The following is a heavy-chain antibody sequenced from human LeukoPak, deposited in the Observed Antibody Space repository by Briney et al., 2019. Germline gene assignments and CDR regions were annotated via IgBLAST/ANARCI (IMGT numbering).Heavy chain of an antibody. J-gene: IGHJ6*02. CDR3: ARAVYDFWSGYYTPSYYGMDV. CDR1: GFTFSSYG. V-gene: IGHV3-33*08. D-gene: IGHD3-3*01. CDR2: IWYDGSNK. Sequence: GGSLRLSCAASGFTFSSYGMHWVHQAPGKGLEWVAVIWYDGSNKYYADSVKGRFTISRDNSKNTLYLQMNSLRAEDTAVYYCARAVYDFWSGYYTPSYYGMDVWGLGTTVTVSS.